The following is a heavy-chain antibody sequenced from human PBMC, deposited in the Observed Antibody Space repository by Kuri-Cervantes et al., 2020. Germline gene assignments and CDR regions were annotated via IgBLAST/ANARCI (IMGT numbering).Heavy chain of an antibody. CDR3: TTEQDSSSWYWYSAFDI. J-gene: IGHJ3*02. D-gene: IGHD6-13*01. V-gene: IGHV3-11*01. CDR2: ISGDGSTI. CDR1: GFPFSDYY. Sequence: GESLKISCAASGFPFSDYYMSWIRQAPGKGLEWLSYISGDGSTIYYADSVKGRFTISRDNAKNSLFLQMNSLKTEDTAVYYCTTEQDSSSWYWYSAFDIWGQGTMVTVSS.